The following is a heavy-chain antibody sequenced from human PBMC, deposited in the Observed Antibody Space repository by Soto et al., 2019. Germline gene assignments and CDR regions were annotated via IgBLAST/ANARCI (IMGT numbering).Heavy chain of an antibody. J-gene: IGHJ4*02. CDR3: AKDRQPDSIWTFDY. CDR1: GFTFSTYT. Sequence: GGSLRLSCAASGFTFSTYTMSWVRQAPGKGLEWVSAIIASDGSTRYADSVKGRFVISRDNSKNMLFLQMDSLRADDTATYYCAKDRQPDSIWTFDYWGQGTLVTVSS. V-gene: IGHV3-23*01. D-gene: IGHD3-9*01. CDR2: IIASDGST.